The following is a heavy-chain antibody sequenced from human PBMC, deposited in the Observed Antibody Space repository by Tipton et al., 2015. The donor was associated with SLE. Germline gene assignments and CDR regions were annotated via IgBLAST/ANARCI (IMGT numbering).Heavy chain of an antibody. V-gene: IGHV3-30*04. D-gene: IGHD5-12*01. Sequence: SLRLSCAASGFTFSSYAMHWVRQAPGKGLEWVAVISYDGSNKYYADSVKGRFTISRDNSKNTLYLQMNSLRAEDTAVYYCARGGPDIVATTVWDSSAIFDYWGQGTLVTVSS. CDR3: ARGGPDIVATTVWDSSAIFDY. J-gene: IGHJ4*02. CDR2: ISYDGSNK. CDR1: GFTFSSYA.